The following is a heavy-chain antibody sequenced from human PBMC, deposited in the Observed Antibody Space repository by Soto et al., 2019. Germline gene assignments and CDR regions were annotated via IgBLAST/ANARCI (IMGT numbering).Heavy chain of an antibody. Sequence: EVQLVESGGGLVQPGRSLRLSCAASGFTFDDYAMHWVRQAPGKGLEWVSGISWNSGSIGYADSVKGRFTISRDNAKNSLYLQMNSLRADDTALYYCAKDMGGYYGSGSYLPDYWGQGTLVTVSS. D-gene: IGHD3-10*01. J-gene: IGHJ4*02. V-gene: IGHV3-9*01. CDR2: ISWNSGSI. CDR3: AKDMGGYYGSGSYLPDY. CDR1: GFTFDDYA.